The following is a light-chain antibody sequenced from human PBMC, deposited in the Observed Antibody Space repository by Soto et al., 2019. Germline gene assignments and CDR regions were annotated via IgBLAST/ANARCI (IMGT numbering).Light chain of an antibody. CDR1: SAYSSYA. CDR2: LNNDGTH. J-gene: IGLJ2*01. CDR3: EAWDDSLSAVV. Sequence: QLVLTQSPSASASLGASVKLTCTLTSAYSSYAVAWHQQQPEKGPRFLMRLNNDGTHTKGDGIPDRFSGSKSGTSASLAISGLRSEDEADYYCEAWDDSLSAVVFGGGTKVTVL. V-gene: IGLV4-69*01.